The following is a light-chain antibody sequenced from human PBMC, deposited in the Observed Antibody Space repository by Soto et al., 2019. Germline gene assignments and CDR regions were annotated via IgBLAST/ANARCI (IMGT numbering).Light chain of an antibody. CDR3: QQYSSSST. V-gene: IGKV3-15*01. Sequence: EIVMTQSPATLSVSPGERATLSCRASQNVGIDLAWFQQKPGQAPRLLIYGTSIRATGIPARFSASGSGTDFTLTISRLEPEDFAVYYCQQYSSSSTFGQGTRLEIK. CDR1: QNVGID. CDR2: GTS. J-gene: IGKJ2*02.